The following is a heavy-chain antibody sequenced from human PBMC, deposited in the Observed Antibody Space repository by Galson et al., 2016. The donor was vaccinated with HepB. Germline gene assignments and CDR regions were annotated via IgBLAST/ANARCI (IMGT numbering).Heavy chain of an antibody. Sequence: SLRLSCAASGSTFSTYNMNWVRQAPGKGLEWVSYISSSSSSLYYADSVKGRFTISRDNAKNSLYLQMNSLRDEDSAIYYCARDLTRMVGANGFWGRGTLVSVSS. CDR1: GSTFSTYN. D-gene: IGHD1-26*01. CDR3: ARDLTRMVGANGF. V-gene: IGHV3-48*02. J-gene: IGHJ4*02. CDR2: ISSSSSSL.